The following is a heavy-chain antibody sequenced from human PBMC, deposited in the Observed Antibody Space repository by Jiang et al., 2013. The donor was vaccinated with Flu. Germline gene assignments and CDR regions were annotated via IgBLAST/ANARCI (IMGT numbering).Heavy chain of an antibody. V-gene: IGHV4-39*01. J-gene: IGHJ5*02. D-gene: IGHD2-15*01. CDR3: ARHGVAATKFFSESGWFDP. CDR1: GGSISSSSYY. CDR2: IYYSGST. Sequence: GSGLVKPSETLSLTCTVSGGSISSSSYYWGWIRQPPGKGLEWIGSIYYSGSTYYNPSLKSRVTISVDTSKNQFSLKLSSVTAADTAVYYCARHGVAATKFFSESGWFDPWGQGTLVTVSS.